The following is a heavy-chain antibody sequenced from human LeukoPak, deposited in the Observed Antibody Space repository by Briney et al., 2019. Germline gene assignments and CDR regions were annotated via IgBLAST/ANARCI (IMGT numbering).Heavy chain of an antibody. D-gene: IGHD3-9*01. V-gene: IGHV1-2*02. CDR1: GYTFTGYY. J-gene: IGHJ6*02. Sequence: ASVKVSCKASGYTFTGYYMHWVRQAPGQGLEWMGWINPNSGGTNYAQKFQGRVTMTRDTSISTAYMELSRLRSDDTAVYYCASPTGYSDCYGMDVWGQGTTVTVSS. CDR2: INPNSGGT. CDR3: ASPTGYSDCYGMDV.